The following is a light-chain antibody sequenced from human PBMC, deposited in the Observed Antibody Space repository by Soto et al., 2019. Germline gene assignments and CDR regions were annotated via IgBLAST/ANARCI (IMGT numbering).Light chain of an antibody. Sequence: EIVLTQSPGTLSLSPGEGATLSCRASQTVKSIYLAWYQQRPGQAPSLLIYGAARRATSIPDRFSGSGSGTEFTHTISRLEAEDFAVHYCQRYDSPPTVYTLGQGTKLEMK. V-gene: IGKV3-20*01. CDR3: QRYDSPPTVYT. CDR1: QTVKSIY. J-gene: IGKJ2*01. CDR2: GAA.